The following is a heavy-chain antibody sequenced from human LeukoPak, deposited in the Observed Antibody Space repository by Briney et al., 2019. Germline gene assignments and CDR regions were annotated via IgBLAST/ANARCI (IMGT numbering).Heavy chain of an antibody. CDR1: GGSISSSSYY. CDR3: ARQKGIAAAGTYYFDY. D-gene: IGHD6-13*01. V-gene: IGHV4-39*01. J-gene: IGHJ4*02. Sequence: PSETLSLTCTVSGGSISSSSYYWGWIRQPPGKGLEWIGSIYYSGSTYYNPSLKSRVTISVDTSKNQFSLKLSSVTAADTAAYYCARQKGIAAAGTYYFDYWGQGTLVTVSS. CDR2: IYYSGST.